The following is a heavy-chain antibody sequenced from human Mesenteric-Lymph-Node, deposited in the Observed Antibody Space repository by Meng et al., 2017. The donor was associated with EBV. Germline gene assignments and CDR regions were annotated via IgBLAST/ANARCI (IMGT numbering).Heavy chain of an antibody. Sequence: QVPRVVSGPGLKKPGSSVKVSRKASGGAFRGYAVSWVRQAPGQGPEWMGGIVPMFGPASYAKKFQGRVTITADESSSTAYMQLSSLRSDDTAVYYCARGGAGPNWFDPWGQGTLVTVSS. V-gene: IGHV1-69*01. CDR3: ARGGAGPNWFDP. CDR2: IVPMFGPA. CDR1: GGAFRGYA. D-gene: IGHD3-16*01. J-gene: IGHJ5*02.